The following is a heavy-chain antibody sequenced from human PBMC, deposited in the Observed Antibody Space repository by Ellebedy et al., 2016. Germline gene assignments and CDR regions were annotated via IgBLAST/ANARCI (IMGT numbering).Heavy chain of an antibody. V-gene: IGHV4-59*08. CDR3: ARHPVEDIAAAGTWDDAFDI. CDR1: GGSISSYY. D-gene: IGHD6-13*01. Sequence: SETLSLTCTVSGGSISSYYWSWIRQPPGKGLEWIGYIYYSGSTNYNPSLKSRVTISVETSKNQFSLNLSSVTAAGTAVYYCARHPVEDIAAAGTWDDAFDIWGQGTMVTVSS. J-gene: IGHJ3*02. CDR2: IYYSGST.